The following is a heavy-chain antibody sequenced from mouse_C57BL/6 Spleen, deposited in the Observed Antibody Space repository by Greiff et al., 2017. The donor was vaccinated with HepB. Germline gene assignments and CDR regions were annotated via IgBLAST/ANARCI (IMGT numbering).Heavy chain of an antibody. J-gene: IGHJ2*01. V-gene: IGHV5-9-1*02. CDR2: ISSGGDYI. Sequence: EVKLEESGEGLVKPGGSLKLSCAASGFTFSSYAMSWVRQTPEKRLEWVAYISSGGDYIYYADTVKGRFTISRDNARNTLYLQMSSLKSEDTAMYYCTRVSYSNYLDYWGQGTTLTVSS. CDR3: TRVSYSNYLDY. D-gene: IGHD2-5*01. CDR1: GFTFSSYA.